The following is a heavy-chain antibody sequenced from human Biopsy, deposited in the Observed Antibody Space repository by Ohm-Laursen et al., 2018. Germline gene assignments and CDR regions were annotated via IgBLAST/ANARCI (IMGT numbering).Heavy chain of an antibody. V-gene: IGHV1-69*13. Sequence: AASVKVSCKTSAGTFSSFGISWARQAPGQGLEWMGEINSMFGTTNYARTFQGRVTITADESTSTAYMEVSSLRSEDTAVYYCAKRGVERGRPLAYWGQGTLVTVSS. D-gene: IGHD1-1*01. J-gene: IGHJ4*02. CDR1: AGTFSSFG. CDR2: INSMFGTT. CDR3: AKRGVERGRPLAY.